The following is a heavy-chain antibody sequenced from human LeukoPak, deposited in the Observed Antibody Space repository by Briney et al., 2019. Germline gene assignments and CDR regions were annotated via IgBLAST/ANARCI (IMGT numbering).Heavy chain of an antibody. CDR3: ARLLEPRTRRRNYYYYTDV. Sequence: SETLSLTCAVYGGSISSYYWSWIRQPPGKGLEWIGYIYYSGSTNYNPSLKSRVTISVDTSKNQFSLKLSSVTAADTAVYYCARLLEPRTRRRNYYYYTDVWGKGTTVTVSS. V-gene: IGHV4-59*12. CDR1: GGSISSYY. D-gene: IGHD1-1*01. J-gene: IGHJ6*03. CDR2: IYYSGST.